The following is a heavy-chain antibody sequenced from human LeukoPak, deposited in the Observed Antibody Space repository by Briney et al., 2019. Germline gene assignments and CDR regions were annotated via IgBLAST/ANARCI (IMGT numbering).Heavy chain of an antibody. V-gene: IGHV1-8*01. Sequence: ASVKVSCKASGYTFTSYDINWVRQATGQGLEWMGWMNPNSGNTGYAQKFQGRVTMTRNTSISTAYMELSSLRSEDTAVYYCARTPLYYDILTGYYGGAFDIWGQGAMATVSS. CDR3: ARTPLYYDILTGYYGGAFDI. CDR1: GYTFTSYD. D-gene: IGHD3-9*01. CDR2: MNPNSGNT. J-gene: IGHJ3*02.